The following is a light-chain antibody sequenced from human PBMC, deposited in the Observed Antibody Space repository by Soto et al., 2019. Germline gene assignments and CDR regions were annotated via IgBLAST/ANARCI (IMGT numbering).Light chain of an antibody. CDR1: SSDVGKYNL. CDR2: QGY. Sequence: QSALTQPASVSGSPGQSITISCTGTSSDVGKYNLVSWYQQHPGKAPKVMILQGYKRPSGVSNRFSGSKFVNTASRTISGLKAEDEAAYYCCAYATTYTYVFGTGTKVTVL. J-gene: IGLJ1*01. CDR3: CAYATTYTYV. V-gene: IGLV2-23*01.